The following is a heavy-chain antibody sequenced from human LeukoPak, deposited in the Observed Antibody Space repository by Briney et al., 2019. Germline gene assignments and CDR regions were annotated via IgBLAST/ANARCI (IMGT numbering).Heavy chain of an antibody. Sequence: GESLKISCKGSGYSFTNYWVGWVRQMPGKGLEWVGIIYSGDSDTRYSPSFQGQVTISADKSISTAYLQWSSLKASDTAMYYCASVGDSSGWYYFDYWGQGTQVTVSS. CDR2: IYSGDSDT. CDR1: GYSFTNYW. V-gene: IGHV5-51*01. J-gene: IGHJ4*02. CDR3: ASVGDSSGWYYFDY. D-gene: IGHD6-19*01.